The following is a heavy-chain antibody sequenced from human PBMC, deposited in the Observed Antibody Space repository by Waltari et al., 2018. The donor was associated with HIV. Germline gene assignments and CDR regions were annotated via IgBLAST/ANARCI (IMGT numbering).Heavy chain of an antibody. V-gene: IGHV1-69*04. CDR3: ECGLRVYGMDV. J-gene: IGHJ6*02. D-gene: IGHD5-12*01. CDR1: GGTFSCYA. CDR2: IIPILGIA. Sequence: QVQLVQSGAEVKKPGSSVKVSCKASGGTFSCYAISWVRQAPGQGLEWMGRIIPILGIANYAQKFQGRVTITADKSTSTAYMELSSLRSEDTAVYYCECGLRVYGMDVWGQGTTVTVSS.